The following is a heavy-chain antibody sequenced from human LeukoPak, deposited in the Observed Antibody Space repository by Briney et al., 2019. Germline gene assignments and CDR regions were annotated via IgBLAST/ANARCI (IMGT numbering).Heavy chain of an antibody. CDR3: ARAGGGYDSNFDY. J-gene: IGHJ4*02. Sequence: PSETLSLTCTVSGGSISSGGYYWSWIRQHPGKGLEWIGYIYYSGSTYYNPSLKSRVTISVDTSKNQFSLKLSPVTAADTAVYYCARAGGGYDSNFDYWGQGTLVTVSS. D-gene: IGHD5-12*01. CDR1: GGSISSGGYY. CDR2: IYYSGST. V-gene: IGHV4-31*03.